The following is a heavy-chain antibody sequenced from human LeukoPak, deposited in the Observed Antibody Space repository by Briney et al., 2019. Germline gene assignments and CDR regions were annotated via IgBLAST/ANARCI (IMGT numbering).Heavy chain of an antibody. D-gene: IGHD1-20*01. V-gene: IGHV4-38-2*02. Sequence: SETLSLTCTVSGYSISSGYYWGWIRQPPGKGLEWIGSMYHSGSTYYNPSLKSRVTISVDTSKNQFSLKLSSVTAADTAVYYCARGGITGTNDYWGQGTLVTVSS. J-gene: IGHJ4*02. CDR2: MYHSGST. CDR1: GYSISSGYY. CDR3: ARGGITGTNDY.